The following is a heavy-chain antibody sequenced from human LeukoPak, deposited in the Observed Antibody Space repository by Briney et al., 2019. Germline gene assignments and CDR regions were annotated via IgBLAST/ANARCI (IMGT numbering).Heavy chain of an antibody. CDR1: GGSFSGYY. CDR3: ARVGDTAMARDGYKKYYFDY. J-gene: IGHJ4*02. CDR2: INHSGST. D-gene: IGHD5-24*01. V-gene: IGHV4-34*01. Sequence: SETLSLTCAVYGGSFSGYYWSWIRQPPGKGLEWIGEINHSGSTNYNPSLKSRVTISVDTSKNQFSLKLSSVTAADTAVYYCARVGDTAMARDGYKKYYFDYWGQGTLVTVSS.